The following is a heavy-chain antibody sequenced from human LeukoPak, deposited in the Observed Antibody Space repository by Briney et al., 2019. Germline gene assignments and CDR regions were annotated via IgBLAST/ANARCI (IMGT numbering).Heavy chain of an antibody. V-gene: IGHV3-23*01. CDR3: AKDDIAVAGYFDS. CDR1: GITFRSYA. CDR2: ISGSGDII. Sequence: GESLRLSCAVSGITFRSYAMSWVRQVPGKGLEWVSGISGSGDIIYYADSIKGRFTVSRDNSKNTLHLQMNSLRAEDTALYYCAKDDIAVAGYFDSWGQGTLVTVSS. J-gene: IGHJ4*02. D-gene: IGHD6-19*01.